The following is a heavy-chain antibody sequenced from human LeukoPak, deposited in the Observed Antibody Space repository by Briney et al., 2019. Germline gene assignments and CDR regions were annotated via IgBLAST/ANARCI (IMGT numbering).Heavy chain of an antibody. CDR3: PRFALGPWGSYFDL. J-gene: IGHJ2*01. CDR1: AYVFTNYY. D-gene: IGHD3-16*01. CDR2: INLNNGDT. Sequence: ASVTVSFNASAYVFTNYYIYWLRNAPAQGLEFLGWINLNNGDTKSSQKFQVRVTITRATANSTAILYLTVLTLGATAVFPCPRFALGPWGSYFDLWGRGTLVTVSS. V-gene: IGHV1-2*02.